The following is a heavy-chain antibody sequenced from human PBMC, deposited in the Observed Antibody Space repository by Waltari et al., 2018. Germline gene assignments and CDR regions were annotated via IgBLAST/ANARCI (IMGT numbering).Heavy chain of an antibody. V-gene: IGHV3-23*01. Sequence: EGQLLESGGGWGQPGGSLRLSWAATGFTFNNYAMNWVRQEPGKEMDWGPCLPVCGVDPYHAASVRGRFTIARDNSNNKIFLLMHSLSAAVSAVYYCVHPPRPHCSVVRCYLLLYWGQGTLVTVSS. J-gene: IGHJ4*02. D-gene: IGHD2-15*01. CDR3: VHPPRPHCSVVRCYLLLY. CDR2: LPVCGVDP. CDR1: GFTFNNYA.